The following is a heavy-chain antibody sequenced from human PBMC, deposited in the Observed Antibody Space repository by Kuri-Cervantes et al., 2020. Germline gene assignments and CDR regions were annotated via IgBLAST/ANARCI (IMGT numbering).Heavy chain of an antibody. J-gene: IGHJ4*02. CDR1: GGSFSGYY. Sequence: SETLSLTCAVYGGSFSGYYWSWIRQPPGKGLEWIGEINHSGSTNYNPSLKSRVTLSVDTSKNQFSLNLTSVTAADTAVYYCARHRWFRALDYWGQGALVTVSS. CDR2: INHSGST. D-gene: IGHD2-15*01. CDR3: ARHRWFRALDY. V-gene: IGHV4-34*01.